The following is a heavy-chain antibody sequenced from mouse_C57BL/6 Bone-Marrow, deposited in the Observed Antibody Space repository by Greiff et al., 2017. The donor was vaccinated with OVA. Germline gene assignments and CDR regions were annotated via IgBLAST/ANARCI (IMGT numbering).Heavy chain of an antibody. CDR1: GFTFSDYG. Sequence: EVQLVESGGGLVKPGGSLKLSCAASGFTFSDYGMNWVRQAPEKGLEWVAYISSGSSTIYSADTVRGRFTISRDNAKNTLFLQMTSLRSEDTAMYYCARGGSSPYAMDYWGKGTSVTVSS. CDR3: ARGGSSPYAMDY. J-gene: IGHJ4*01. D-gene: IGHD1-1*01. V-gene: IGHV5-17*01. CDR2: ISSGSSTI.